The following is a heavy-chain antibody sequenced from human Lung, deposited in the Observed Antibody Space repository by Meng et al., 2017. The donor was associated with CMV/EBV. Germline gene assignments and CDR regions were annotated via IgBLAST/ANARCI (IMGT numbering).Heavy chain of an antibody. CDR2: INPNSGGT. CDR1: GYTFTGYY. Sequence: ASVKVSCKASGYTFTGYYMHWVRQAPEQGLEWMGWINPNSGGTNYAQKFQGRVTMTRDTSISTAYMELSRLRSDDTAVYYCARVGEGAMVYYFDYWGQGTXVTVSS. J-gene: IGHJ4*02. D-gene: IGHD5-18*01. V-gene: IGHV1-2*02. CDR3: ARVGEGAMVYYFDY.